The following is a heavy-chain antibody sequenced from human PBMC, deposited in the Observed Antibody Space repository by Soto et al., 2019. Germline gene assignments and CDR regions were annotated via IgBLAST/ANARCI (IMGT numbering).Heavy chain of an antibody. V-gene: IGHV1-69*01. CDR2: IIPIFGTA. Sequence: VQLVQSGAEVKKTVSSVKVSCKASGGTFSSYAISWVRQAPGQGLEWMGGIIPIFGTANYAQKFQGRVTITADESTSTAYMELSSLRSEDTAVYYCARDLELRNGAFDIWGQGTMVTVSS. J-gene: IGHJ3*02. CDR1: GGTFSSYA. CDR3: ARDLELRNGAFDI. D-gene: IGHD1-26*01.